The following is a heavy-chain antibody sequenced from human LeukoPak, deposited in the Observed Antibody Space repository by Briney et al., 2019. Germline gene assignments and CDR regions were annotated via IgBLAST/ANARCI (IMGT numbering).Heavy chain of an antibody. Sequence: GGSLRLSCAVSGFTFSSYWMSWVRQAPGKGLEWVANIKQDGREKYYVDSVKGRFTISRDNAKNSLYLQMNSLRAEDTAVYYCAELGITMIGGVWGKGTTVTISS. J-gene: IGHJ6*04. CDR1: GFTFSSYW. CDR2: IKQDGREK. V-gene: IGHV3-7*01. CDR3: AELGITMIGGV. D-gene: IGHD3-10*02.